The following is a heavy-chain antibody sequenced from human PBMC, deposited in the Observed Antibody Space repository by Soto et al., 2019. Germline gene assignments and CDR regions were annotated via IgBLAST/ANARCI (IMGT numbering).Heavy chain of an antibody. Sequence: SLRLSCAASGFTFSSYSMNWVRQAPGKGLEWVSSISSSSSYIYYADSVKGRFTISRDNAKNSLYLQMNSLRAEDTAVYYCARDPPYCSGGSCYPPPRAFDIWGQGTMVTVSS. CDR3: ARDPPYCSGGSCYPPPRAFDI. CDR2: ISSSSSYI. CDR1: GFTFSSYS. J-gene: IGHJ3*02. D-gene: IGHD2-15*01. V-gene: IGHV3-21*01.